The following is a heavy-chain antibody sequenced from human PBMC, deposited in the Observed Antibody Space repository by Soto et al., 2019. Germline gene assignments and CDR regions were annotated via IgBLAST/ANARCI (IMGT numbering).Heavy chain of an antibody. D-gene: IGHD5-12*01. CDR2: MSYDGSNK. CDR1: GFTFSSYG. Sequence: QVQLVESGGGVVQPGRSLRLSCAASGFTFSSYGMHWVRQAPGKGLEWVAVMSYDGSNKFYADSVKGRFTISRDNSKNTLYLQMNSLGAEDTAVYYCAKDRGSYYYGMDVWGQGTTVTVSS. V-gene: IGHV3-30*18. J-gene: IGHJ6*02. CDR3: AKDRGSYYYGMDV.